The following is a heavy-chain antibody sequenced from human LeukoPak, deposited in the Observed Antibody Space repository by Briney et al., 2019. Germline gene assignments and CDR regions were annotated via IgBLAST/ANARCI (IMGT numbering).Heavy chain of an antibody. Sequence: GGSLRLSCAASGFSFDDYTMHWIRQPPGKGLEWVSLINWDGGSTYYADPVKGRFTISRDTSKNSLYLQMHSLRSEDTAFYYCAKDLGKVIAAAGTSGFETWGRGTLVTVSP. CDR1: GFSFDDYT. J-gene: IGHJ2*01. CDR2: INWDGGST. CDR3: AKDLGKVIAAAGTSGFET. D-gene: IGHD6-13*01. V-gene: IGHV3-43*01.